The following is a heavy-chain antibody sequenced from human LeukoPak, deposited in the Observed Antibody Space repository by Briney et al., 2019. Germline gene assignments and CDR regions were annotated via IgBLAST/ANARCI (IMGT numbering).Heavy chain of an antibody. D-gene: IGHD6-13*01. J-gene: IGHJ4*02. CDR1: GGTFSSYA. CDR3: ARDLHYSSSWSYYFDY. CDR2: IIPIFGTA. V-gene: IGHV1-69*05. Sequence: GASVKVSCKASGGTFSSYAISWVRQASGQGLEWMGGIIPIFGTANYAQKFQGRVTITTDESTSTAYMELSSLRSEDTAVYYCARDLHYSSSWSYYFDYWGQGTLVTVSS.